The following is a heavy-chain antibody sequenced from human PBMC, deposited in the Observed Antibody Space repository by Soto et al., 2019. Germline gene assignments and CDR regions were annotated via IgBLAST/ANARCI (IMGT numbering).Heavy chain of an antibody. J-gene: IGHJ4*01. CDR2: ISAYNGNT. CDR3: AGDEAAGTLHY. V-gene: IGHV1-18*01. D-gene: IGHD6-13*01. Sequence: QVQLVQSGAEVKKPGASVKVSCKASGYTFTSYGISWVRQAPGQGLEWMGWISAYNGNTNYAQKLPGRVTMTTDTSTSTGYMELRRLSSDVTAVYYCAGDEAAGTLHYWGHGTLVPVSS. CDR1: GYTFTSYG.